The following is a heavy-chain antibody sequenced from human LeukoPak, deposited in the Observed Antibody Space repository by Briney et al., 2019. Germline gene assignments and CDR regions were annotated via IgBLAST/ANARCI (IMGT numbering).Heavy chain of an antibody. D-gene: IGHD2-8*02. CDR1: GFTFSTYW. J-gene: IGHJ4*02. CDR2: IKQDGSEK. CDR3: ARDLVVYSIHNDY. Sequence: GGSVRLSCAASGFTFSTYWMTWVRQAPGKGLEWVANIKQDGSEKYYVDSVKGRFTISRDNAKNSLYLQMNSLRAEDTAVYYCARDLVVYSIHNDYWGQGTLVTVSS. V-gene: IGHV3-7*01.